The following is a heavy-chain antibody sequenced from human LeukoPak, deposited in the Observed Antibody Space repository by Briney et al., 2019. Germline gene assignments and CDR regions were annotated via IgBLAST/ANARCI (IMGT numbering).Heavy chain of an antibody. CDR3: ARDGRVWFGELFYV. Sequence: GGSLRLSCAASGFTFSSYWMSWVRQAPGKGLEWVANIKQDGSEKYYVDSVKGRFTISRDNAKNSLYLQMNSLRAEDTAVYYCARDGRVWFGELFYVWGQGTLVTVSS. CDR2: IKQDGSEK. V-gene: IGHV3-7*01. J-gene: IGHJ4*02. CDR1: GFTFSSYW. D-gene: IGHD3-10*01.